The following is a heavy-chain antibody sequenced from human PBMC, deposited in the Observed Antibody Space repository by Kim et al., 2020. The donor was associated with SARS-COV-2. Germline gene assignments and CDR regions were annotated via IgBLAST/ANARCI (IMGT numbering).Heavy chain of an antibody. CDR3: ARAGYSSGWDDAFDI. D-gene: IGHD6-19*01. V-gene: IGHV4-34*01. CDR1: GGSFSGYY. CDR2: INHSGST. J-gene: IGHJ3*02. Sequence: SETLSLTCAVYGGSFSGYYWSWIRQPPGKGLEWIGEINHSGSTNYNPSLKSRVTISVDTSKNQFSLKLSSVTAADTAVYYCARAGYSSGWDDAFDIWGQGTMVTVSS.